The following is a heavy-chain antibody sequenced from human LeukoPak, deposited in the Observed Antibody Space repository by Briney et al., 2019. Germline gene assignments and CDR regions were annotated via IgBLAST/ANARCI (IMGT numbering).Heavy chain of an antibody. V-gene: IGHV2-70*11. CDR1: GFSLSTSGMC. CDR2: IDWDDDK. J-gene: IGHJ4*02. Sequence: SGPTLVEPTQTLTLTCTFSGFSLSTSGMCVSWIRQPPGKALEWLARIDWDDDKYYSTSLKTRLTISKDTSKNQVVLTMTNMDPVDTATYYCARIPGYSGSYYYFDYWGQGTLVTVSS. D-gene: IGHD1-26*01. CDR3: ARIPGYSGSYYYFDY.